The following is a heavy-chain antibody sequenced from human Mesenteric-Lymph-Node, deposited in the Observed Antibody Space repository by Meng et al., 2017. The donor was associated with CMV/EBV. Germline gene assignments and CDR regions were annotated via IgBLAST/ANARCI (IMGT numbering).Heavy chain of an antibody. CDR1: GFIFDNYV. D-gene: IGHD1-14*01. J-gene: IGHJ1*01. Sequence: GESLRISCAASGFIFDNYVMHWVRQAPGKGLEWVALILYDGREKYYADSLKGRFTLSRDNSKNTLYLQMNNLRLEDTAMYYCARDSEGRDSGDFQRWGQGTLVTVSS. V-gene: IGHV3-30*03. CDR2: ILYDGREK. CDR3: ARDSEGRDSGDFQR.